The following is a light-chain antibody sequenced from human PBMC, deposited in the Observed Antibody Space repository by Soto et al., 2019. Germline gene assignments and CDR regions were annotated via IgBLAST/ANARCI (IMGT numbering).Light chain of an antibody. CDR2: KAS. J-gene: IGKJ1*01. CDR3: QQYSDYSRT. CDR1: QSINKW. V-gene: IGKV1-5*03. Sequence: DIQMTQSPSTLSASVGDSVTITCRASQSINKWMAWYQLKPGTAPQLLIYKASSLQSGVPSRFSGSGSGTEFPLTISSLQPDDFATYFCQQYSDYSRTFGQGTKVDIK.